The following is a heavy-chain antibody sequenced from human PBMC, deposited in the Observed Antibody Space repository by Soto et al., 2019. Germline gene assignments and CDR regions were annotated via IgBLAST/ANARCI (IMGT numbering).Heavy chain of an antibody. J-gene: IGHJ6*03. CDR3: ARGGWNDVNYYYYYMDV. Sequence: GGSLRLSCAASGFTFDDYGMSWVRQAPGKGLEWVSGINWNGGSTGYADSVKGRFTISRDNAKNSLYLQMNSLRAEDTALYHCARGGWNDVNYYYYYMDVWGKGTTVTVSS. CDR2: INWNGGST. CDR1: GFTFDDYG. D-gene: IGHD1-1*01. V-gene: IGHV3-20*01.